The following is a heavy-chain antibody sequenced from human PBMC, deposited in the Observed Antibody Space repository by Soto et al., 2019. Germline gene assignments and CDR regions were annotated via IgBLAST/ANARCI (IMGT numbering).Heavy chain of an antibody. CDR1: GYTFLNYY. J-gene: IGHJ6*03. Sequence: ASVKVSCKASGYTFLNYYIHWVRQAPGQGLERMGVINPNGGSTVYAQKFQGRVTLTRDTSTSTVYVELSSLRSDDTAVYFCVRATAARQRDYSYHYYLHIWGKGTTVTVS. CDR2: INPNGGST. CDR3: VRATAARQRDYSYHYYLHI. D-gene: IGHD6-6*01. V-gene: IGHV1-46*03.